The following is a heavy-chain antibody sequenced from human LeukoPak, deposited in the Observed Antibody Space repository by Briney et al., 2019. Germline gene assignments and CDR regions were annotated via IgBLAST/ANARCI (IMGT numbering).Heavy chain of an antibody. V-gene: IGHV4-59*01. CDR1: GGSISSYY. D-gene: IGHD5-18*01. J-gene: IGHJ4*02. CDR3: ARGLSYGYGFHFDY. CDR2: IYYSGST. Sequence: KTSETLSLTCTVSGGSISSYYWSWIRQPPGKGLEWIGYIYYSGSTNYNPSLKSRVTISVDTSENQFSLKLSSVTAADTAVYYCARGLSYGYGFHFDYWGQGTLVTVSS.